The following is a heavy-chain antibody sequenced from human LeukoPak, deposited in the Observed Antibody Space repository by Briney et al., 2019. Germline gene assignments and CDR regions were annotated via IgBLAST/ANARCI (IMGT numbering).Heavy chain of an antibody. J-gene: IGHJ5*02. CDR3: ARSSGFVVSVPAAWTGKAWFDP. V-gene: IGHV4-39*01. CDR1: GGSISSSSYY. Sequence: SETLSLTCTVSGGSISSSSYYWGWVRQPPGKGLEWIGSIYYSGSTYYNPSLKSRVTISVDTSKNQFSLKLSSVTAADTAVYYCARSSGFVVSVPAAWTGKAWFDPWGQGTLVTVSS. CDR2: IYYSGST. D-gene: IGHD2-2*01.